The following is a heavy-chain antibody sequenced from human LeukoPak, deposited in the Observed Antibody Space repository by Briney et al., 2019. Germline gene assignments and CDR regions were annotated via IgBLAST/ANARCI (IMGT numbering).Heavy chain of an antibody. CDR2: IIPIFGTA. J-gene: IGHJ5*02. CDR3: ARDPEQQLGWFDP. D-gene: IGHD6-13*01. Sequence: SVKVSCKASGGTFSSYAISWVRQAPGQGLEWMGGIIPIFGTANYAQKFQGRVTITADESTSTAYMELSSLRSEDTAVYYCARDPEQQLGWFDPWGQGTLVTVSS. V-gene: IGHV1-69*01. CDR1: GGTFSSYA.